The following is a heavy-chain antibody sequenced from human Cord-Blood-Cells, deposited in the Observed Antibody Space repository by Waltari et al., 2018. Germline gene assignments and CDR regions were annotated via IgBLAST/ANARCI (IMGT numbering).Heavy chain of an antibody. Sequence: QVQLVQSGAEVKKPGSSVKVSCKASGGTFSSYAISWVRQAPGQGLEWMGGVLPILGIANYALKFRGRGTITADESTSTAYMGLSSRRSEDTAVYYCARGPAYCGGDCYSDYWGQGTLVTVSS. CDR3: ARGPAYCGGDCYSDY. D-gene: IGHD2-21*02. CDR2: VLPILGIA. CDR1: GGTFSSYA. J-gene: IGHJ4*02. V-gene: IGHV1-69*04.